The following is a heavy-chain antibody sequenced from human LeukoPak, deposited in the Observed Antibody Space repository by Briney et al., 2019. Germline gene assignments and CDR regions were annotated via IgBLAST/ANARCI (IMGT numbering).Heavy chain of an antibody. J-gene: IGHJ4*02. CDR1: GFTFSSYA. CDR3: ASNSGYDGGY. D-gene: IGHD5-12*01. Sequence: GGSLRLSCAASGFTFSSYAMHWVRQAPGKGLEWVAVISYDGSNKYYADSVKGRFTISRDNSKNTLDLQMNSLRPEDTAVYYCASNSGYDGGYWGQGTLVTVSS. V-gene: IGHV3-30-3*01. CDR2: ISYDGSNK.